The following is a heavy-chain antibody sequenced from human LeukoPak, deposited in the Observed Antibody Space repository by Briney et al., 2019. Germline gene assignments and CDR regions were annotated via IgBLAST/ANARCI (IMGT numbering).Heavy chain of an antibody. CDR3: ARGGRACEF. CDR2: IYYSGST. CDR1: GGSVCSRSYY. V-gene: IGHV4-61*01. D-gene: IGHD6-25*01. J-gene: IGHJ3*01. Sequence: SETLSLACTLSGGSVCSRSYYWSWIRQSPGKGLEFIGYIYYSGSTNYNPSLKSRFTISIDTSKNQFSLRLQSVGAADTAVYYCARGGRACEFWGKGPMSTVSS.